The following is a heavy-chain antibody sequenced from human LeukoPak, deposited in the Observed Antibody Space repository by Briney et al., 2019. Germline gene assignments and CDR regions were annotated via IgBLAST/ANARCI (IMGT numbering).Heavy chain of an antibody. J-gene: IGHJ6*02. CDR1: GFTFITYA. CDR3: AKVGRRVKKGTPLWFGELRRPYYYYGMDV. CDR2: ISGSGGST. D-gene: IGHD3-10*01. V-gene: IGHV3-23*01. Sequence: GGSLRLSCAASGFTFITYAMTWVRQAPGKGLEWVSTISGSGGSTYYADSVKGRFTISRDNAKNSLYLQMNSLRAEDTALYYCAKVGRRVKKGTPLWFGELRRPYYYYGMDVWGQGTTVTVSS.